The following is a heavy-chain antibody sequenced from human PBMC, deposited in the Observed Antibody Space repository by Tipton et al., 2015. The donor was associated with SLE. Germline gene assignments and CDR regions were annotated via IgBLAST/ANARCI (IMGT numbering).Heavy chain of an antibody. CDR1: GYNFATYW. J-gene: IGHJ6*02. CDR2: IYPADSDT. D-gene: IGHD1-1*01. V-gene: IGHV5-51*01. CDR3: ARRMVERYVSRNYYGMDV. Sequence: QLVQSGAEVKRPGESLKISCKASGYNFATYWIGWVRLVPGKGLEWMGVIYPADSDTRYNPSFRGQVTISADMSISTAYLQWSSLQASDTAIYCCARRMVERYVSRNYYGMDVWGPGTTVIVSS.